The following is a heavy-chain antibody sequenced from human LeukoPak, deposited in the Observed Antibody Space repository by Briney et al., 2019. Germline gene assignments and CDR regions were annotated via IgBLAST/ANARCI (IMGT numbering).Heavy chain of an antibody. CDR2: INPNSGGT. CDR3: ARCHGLIRYCSGGSCYYGYYYGMDV. D-gene: IGHD2-15*01. CDR1: GYTFTGYY. Sequence: GASVKVSCKASGYTFTGYYMHWVRQAPGQGLEWMGWINPNSGGTNYAQKFQGRVTMTRDTSISTAYTELSRLRSDDTAVYYCARCHGLIRYCSGGSCYYGYYYGMDVWGQGTTVTVSS. J-gene: IGHJ6*02. V-gene: IGHV1-2*02.